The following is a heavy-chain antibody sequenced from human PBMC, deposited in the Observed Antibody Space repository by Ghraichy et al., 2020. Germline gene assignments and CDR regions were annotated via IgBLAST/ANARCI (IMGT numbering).Heavy chain of an antibody. V-gene: IGHV4-34*01. D-gene: IGHD5-18*01. CDR1: GGSFSGYY. Sequence: SETLSLTCAVYGGSFSGYYWSWIRQPPGKGLEWIGEINHSGSTNYNPSLKSRVTISVDTSKNQFSLKLSSVTAADTAVYYCARAPLQLWLGGSRFPTRHFDYWGQGTLVTVSS. J-gene: IGHJ4*02. CDR3: ARAPLQLWLGGSRFPTRHFDY. CDR2: INHSGST.